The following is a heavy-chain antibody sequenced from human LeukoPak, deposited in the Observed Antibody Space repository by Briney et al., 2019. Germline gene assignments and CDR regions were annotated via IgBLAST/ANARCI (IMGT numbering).Heavy chain of an antibody. CDR1: GFTFSSNG. J-gene: IGHJ4*02. V-gene: IGHV3-30*18. D-gene: IGHD2-15*01. CDR2: ISYDGSNR. Sequence: GGSLRLSCAVSGFTFSSNGIHWVRQAPDKGLEWVAFISYDGSNRYFADSVKGRFTISRDNSKNTLFLQMNSLRAEDTAVYYCAKDAGYCSGSTCYYFDDWGQGTLVTVSS. CDR3: AKDAGYCSGSTCYYFDD.